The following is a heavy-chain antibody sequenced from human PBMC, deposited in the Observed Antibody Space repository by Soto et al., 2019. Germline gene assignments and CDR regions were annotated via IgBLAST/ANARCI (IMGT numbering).Heavy chain of an antibody. Sequence: QVQLVESGGGVVQPVRSLSLSCAASGFTFSSYAMHWVRQAPGKGLEWVAVVAYDGSKKYYRDSVKGRFTISRDNSKNTVYLQMNSLGPEDTAVYYWAKAQGGDSGYDFMFDYGGQGTLVTVSS. CDR2: VAYDGSKK. CDR1: GFTFSSYA. J-gene: IGHJ4*02. V-gene: IGHV3-30*04. D-gene: IGHD5-12*01. CDR3: AKAQGGDSGYDFMFDY.